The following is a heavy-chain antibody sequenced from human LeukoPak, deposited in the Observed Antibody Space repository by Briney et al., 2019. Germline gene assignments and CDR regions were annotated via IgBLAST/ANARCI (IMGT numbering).Heavy chain of an antibody. J-gene: IGHJ6*02. CDR3: AKEHGEYVGGAVAGFYYYGMDV. D-gene: IGHD6-13*01. CDR2: ISYDGSNK. Sequence: GGSLRLSCAASGFTFSSYGMHWVRQAPGKGLEWVAVISYDGSNKYYADSVKGRFTISRDNSKNTLYLQMNSLRAEDTAVYYCAKEHGEYVGGAVAGFYYYGMDVWGQGTTVTVSS. V-gene: IGHV3-30*18. CDR1: GFTFSSYG.